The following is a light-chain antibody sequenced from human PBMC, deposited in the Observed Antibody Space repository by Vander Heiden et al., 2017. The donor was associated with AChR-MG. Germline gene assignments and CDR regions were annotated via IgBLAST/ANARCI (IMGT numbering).Light chain of an antibody. Sequence: DIQMTQSPSSLSASVGDRVTITCRASQSISNYLNWYQQKPGKAPKLLIFAASRLQSGVPSRFSGSGSGTDFTLTISRLQPEDFATYYWQQSYNKFTFGGGTKVEIK. CDR1: QSISNY. J-gene: IGKJ4*01. CDR2: AAS. V-gene: IGKV1-39*01. CDR3: QQSYNKFT.